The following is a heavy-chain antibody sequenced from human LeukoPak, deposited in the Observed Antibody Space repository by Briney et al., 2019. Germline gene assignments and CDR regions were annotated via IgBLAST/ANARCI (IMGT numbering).Heavy chain of an antibody. Sequence: SETLSLTCTVSGGSISSYYWSWIRQPPGKGLEWIGYIYYSGSTNYNTSLNSRVTISVDTSKNQFSLKLSSVTAADTAVYYCARGLRVRRDGYNYWFDPWGQGTLVTVSS. CDR3: ARGLRVRRDGYNYWFDP. V-gene: IGHV4-59*01. D-gene: IGHD5-24*01. J-gene: IGHJ5*02. CDR1: GGSISSYY. CDR2: IYYSGST.